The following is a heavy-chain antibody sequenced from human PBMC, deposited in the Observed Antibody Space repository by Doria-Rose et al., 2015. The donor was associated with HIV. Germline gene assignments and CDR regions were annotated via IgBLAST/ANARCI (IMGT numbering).Heavy chain of an antibody. D-gene: IGHD6-13*01. V-gene: IGHV2-26*01. CDR1: GVSLSSPGMG. CDR2: ILSDDER. Sequence: QESGPVLVKPTETLTLTCAVSGVSLSSPGMGVSWIRQPPGKALEWLAHILSDDERSYKTSLKSRLTISRGTSKSQVVLTMTDMDPVDTATYYCARIKSSRWYHKYYFDFWGQGTLVIVSA. J-gene: IGHJ4*02. CDR3: ARIKSSRWYHKYYFDF.